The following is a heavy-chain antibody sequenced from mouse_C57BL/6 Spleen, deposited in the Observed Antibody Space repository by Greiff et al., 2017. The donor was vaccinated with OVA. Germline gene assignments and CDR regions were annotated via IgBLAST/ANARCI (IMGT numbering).Heavy chain of an antibody. Sequence: QVQLQRSGPELVKPGASVKISCKASGYSFTSYYIHWVKQRPGQGLEWIGWIYPGSGNTKYNEKFKGKATLTADTSSSTAYMQLSSLTSEDSAVYYCARGGYYAMDDWGKGTSVTVSS. CDR3: ARGGYYAMDD. CDR2: IYPGSGNT. V-gene: IGHV1-66*01. D-gene: IGHD1-1*02. J-gene: IGHJ4*01. CDR1: GYSFTSYY.